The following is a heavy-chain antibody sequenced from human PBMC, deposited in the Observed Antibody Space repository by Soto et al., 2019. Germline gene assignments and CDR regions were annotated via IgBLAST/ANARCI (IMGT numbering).Heavy chain of an antibody. CDR1: GDSFSYYY. Sequence: SETLSLTCTVSGDSFSYYYWSWVRQPPGKGLEWIGFVYHDGSTKYNPSLESRVSMSIDTSKSQFSLKLSSVIAADTAVYYCARDGVGGTVFFGYFDYWGQGALVTVSS. D-gene: IGHD1-26*01. CDR3: ARDGVGGTVFFGYFDY. J-gene: IGHJ4*02. V-gene: IGHV4-59*01. CDR2: VYHDGST.